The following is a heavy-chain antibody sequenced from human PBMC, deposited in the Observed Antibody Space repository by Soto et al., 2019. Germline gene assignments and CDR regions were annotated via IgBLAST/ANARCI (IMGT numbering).Heavy chain of an antibody. CDR2: IIPVFGRP. J-gene: IGHJ1*01. CDR1: GGSFSSFG. Sequence: AEQVSYKASGGSFSSFGISWVRQAPGQGLEWMGGIIPVFGRPNYAQRFRGRLTITADESTNTSYMELIDLTSEDTAVYYCAREASGYDFWGQGTQVTVSS. V-gene: IGHV1-69*13. CDR3: AREASGYDF. D-gene: IGHD5-12*01.